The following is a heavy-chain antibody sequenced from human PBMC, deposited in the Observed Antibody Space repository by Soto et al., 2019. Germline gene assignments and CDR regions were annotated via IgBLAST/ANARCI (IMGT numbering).Heavy chain of an antibody. J-gene: IGHJ4*02. CDR2: IWYDGSNK. CDR3: ARDTEYSSGWY. D-gene: IGHD6-19*01. Sequence: GGSLRLSCAASGFTFSSYGMHWVRQAPGKGLEWVAVIWYDGSNKYYADSVKGRFTISRDKSKNTLYLQMNSLRAEDTAVYYCARDTEYSSGWYWGQGTLVTVSS. V-gene: IGHV3-33*01. CDR1: GFTFSSYG.